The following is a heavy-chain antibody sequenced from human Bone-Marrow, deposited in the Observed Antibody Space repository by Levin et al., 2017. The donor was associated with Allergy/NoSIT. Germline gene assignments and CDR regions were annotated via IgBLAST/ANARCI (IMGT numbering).Heavy chain of an antibody. CDR2: ISANGAMT. Sequence: GGSLRLSCAASEFTFSDYYMSWIRQAPGKGLECLASISANGAMTYYADSVKGRFTISRDNSKKSLFLQMDTLRVEDTAVYVCARDNATYYDFWTGSANWFDPWGQGTLVTVS. CDR3: ARDNATYYDFWTGSANWFDP. D-gene: IGHD3-3*01. CDR1: EFTFSDYY. V-gene: IGHV3-11*01. J-gene: IGHJ5*02.